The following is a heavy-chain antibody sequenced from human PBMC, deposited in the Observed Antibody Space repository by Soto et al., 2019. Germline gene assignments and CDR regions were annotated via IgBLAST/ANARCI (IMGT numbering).Heavy chain of an antibody. CDR1: GYTFTSYG. V-gene: IGHV1-18*01. CDR2: ISAYNGNT. CDR3: ARDRRRDLRYFDWLSDYYYYGMDV. Sequence: QVQLVQSGAEVKKPGASVKVSCKASGYTFTSYGISWVRQAPGQGIEWMGWISAYNGNTNYAQKLQGRVTMTTDTSTSTAYMELRSLRSDDTAVYYCARDRRRDLRYFDWLSDYYYYGMDVWGQGTTVTVSS. D-gene: IGHD3-9*01. J-gene: IGHJ6*02.